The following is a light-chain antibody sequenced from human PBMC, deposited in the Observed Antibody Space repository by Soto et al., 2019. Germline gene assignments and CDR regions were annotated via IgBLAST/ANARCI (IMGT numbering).Light chain of an antibody. Sequence: QSALTQPDSVSGSPGQSITISCTGTSSDVGGYNYVSWYQQHPGKAPKLMIYDVSNRPSGVSNRFSGSKSGNTASLTISGLQAEDEADSYCSSYTSSSTLEVVFGGGTQLTVL. J-gene: IGLJ2*01. CDR1: SSDVGGYNY. V-gene: IGLV2-14*01. CDR3: SSYTSSSTLEVV. CDR2: DVS.